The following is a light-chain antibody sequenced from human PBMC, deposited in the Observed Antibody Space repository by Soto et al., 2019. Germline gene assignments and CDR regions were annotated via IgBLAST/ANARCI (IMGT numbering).Light chain of an antibody. Sequence: QSVLTQPRSVSGSPGQSVTISCTGNSIDVGGYNYVSWYQQHPGKAPKLMIYDVSKRPSGVPDRFSGSKSGNTASLTISGLQAEDEADYYCCSYAGSYWVFGGGTKVTVL. V-gene: IGLV2-11*01. CDR2: DVS. CDR1: SIDVGGYNY. J-gene: IGLJ2*01. CDR3: CSYAGSYWV.